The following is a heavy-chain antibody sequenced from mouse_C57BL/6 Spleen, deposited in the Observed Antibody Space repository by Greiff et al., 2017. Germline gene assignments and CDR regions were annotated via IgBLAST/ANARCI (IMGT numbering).Heavy chain of an antibody. CDR1: GFTFSSYA. CDR3: ARGTGTGFAY. D-gene: IGHD4-1*01. Sequence: DVKLEESGGGLVQPGGSLKLSCAASGFTFSSYAMSWVRQTPEKRLEWVATISDDGSYSYYPDNVKGRFTISRDNAKNNLYLQMSHLKSEDTAMYYCARGTGTGFAYWGQGTLVTVSA. J-gene: IGHJ3*01. CDR2: ISDDGSYS. V-gene: IGHV5-4*03.